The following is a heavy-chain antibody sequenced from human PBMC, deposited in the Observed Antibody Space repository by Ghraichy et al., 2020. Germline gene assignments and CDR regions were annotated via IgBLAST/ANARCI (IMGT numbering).Heavy chain of an antibody. V-gene: IGHV4-39*01. CDR2: IYYSGST. D-gene: IGHD6-6*01. Sequence: SQTLSLTCTVSGGSISSSSYYWGWIRQPPGKGLEWIGSIYYSGSTYYNPSLKSRVIISVDTSKNQFSLKLSSVTAADTAVYYCASDVPGFDYWGQGTLVTVSS. CDR3: ASDVPGFDY. CDR1: GGSISSSSYY. J-gene: IGHJ4*02.